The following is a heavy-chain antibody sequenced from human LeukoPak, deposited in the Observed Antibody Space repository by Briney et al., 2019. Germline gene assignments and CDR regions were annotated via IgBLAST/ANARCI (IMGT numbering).Heavy chain of an antibody. Sequence: PGGSLRLSCAVSGFAFGSEAMSWVRQSPARGLEWVASISPGGGTTYYADYVRGRFTISRDNSKNTVYVQMNSLRAEDTAVYYCARDEYDILTDYDYWGQGILVAVSS. J-gene: IGHJ4*02. CDR1: GFAFGSEA. V-gene: IGHV3-23*01. CDR3: ARDEYDILTDYDY. D-gene: IGHD3-9*01. CDR2: ISPGGGTT.